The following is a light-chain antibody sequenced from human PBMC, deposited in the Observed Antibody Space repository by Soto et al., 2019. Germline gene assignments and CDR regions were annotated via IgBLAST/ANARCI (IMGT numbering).Light chain of an antibody. J-gene: IGKJ4*01. Sequence: IQLTQSPSSLSASVGDRVTITCRASQGIARYLAWYQQKPGKAPNVLIYAASTLQSAVPSRFSGSESGTDFTITIDSLQTEDFANYYCKQVNSYPLTFGGGTKVDIK. CDR3: KQVNSYPLT. CDR1: QGIARY. V-gene: IGKV1-9*01. CDR2: AAS.